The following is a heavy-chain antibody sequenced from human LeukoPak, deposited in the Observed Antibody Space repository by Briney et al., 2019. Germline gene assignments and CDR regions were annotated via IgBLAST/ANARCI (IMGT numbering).Heavy chain of an antibody. V-gene: IGHV1-8*01. Sequence: ASVKVSCKASGYSFTSYDISWVRQAPGQGLEWMGWMNPNSDNTVYAQKFQGRVTMTRNTSISTAYMELSSLRSEDTAVYYCARGRYGDFEFEYWGQGTLVTVSS. D-gene: IGHD4-17*01. CDR3: ARGRYGDFEFEY. CDR1: GYSFTSYD. CDR2: MNPNSDNT. J-gene: IGHJ4*02.